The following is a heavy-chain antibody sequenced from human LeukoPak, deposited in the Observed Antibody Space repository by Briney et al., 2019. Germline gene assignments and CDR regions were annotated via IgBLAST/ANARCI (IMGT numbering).Heavy chain of an antibody. V-gene: IGHV1-2*02. D-gene: IGHD6-13*01. Sequence: ASVKVSCKASGYTFTGYYMHWVRQAPGQGLEWMGWINPNIGDTNYAQKFQGRVTMTRDTSISTAYMELSRLRFDDTAVYYCARINSSRWYDFWGQGTLFTVFS. CDR3: ARINSSRWYDF. CDR1: GYTFTGYY. J-gene: IGHJ4*02. CDR2: INPNIGDT.